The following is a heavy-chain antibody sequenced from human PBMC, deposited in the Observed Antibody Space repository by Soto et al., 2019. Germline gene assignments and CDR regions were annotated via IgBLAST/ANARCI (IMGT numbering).Heavy chain of an antibody. J-gene: IGHJ6*02. V-gene: IGHV5-51*01. Sequence: EVRLVQSGAEVKKPGESLKISCKGSGYSFTSYWIGWVRQMPGKGLEWMGIIYPGDSDTRYSPSFQGQVTISADKSISTAYLQWSSLKASDTAMYYCARHGKGSSPRKVDYYYYGMDVWGQGTTVTVSS. D-gene: IGHD6-6*01. CDR3: ARHGKGSSPRKVDYYYYGMDV. CDR2: IYPGDSDT. CDR1: GYSFTSYW.